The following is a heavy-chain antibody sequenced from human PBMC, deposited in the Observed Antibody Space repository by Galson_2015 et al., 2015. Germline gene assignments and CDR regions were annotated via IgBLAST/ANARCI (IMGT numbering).Heavy chain of an antibody. D-gene: IGHD3-10*01. CDR1: GYTLTESS. CDR3: ATGDSGGHGAFDAFDI. Sequence: SVKVSCKVSGYTLTESSMHWVRQAPGKGLEWMGGFDPEDGETIYAQKFQGRVTMTEDTSTDTAYMELSSLRSEDTAVYYCATGDSGGHGAFDAFDIWGQGTMVTVSS. V-gene: IGHV1-24*01. J-gene: IGHJ3*02. CDR2: FDPEDGET.